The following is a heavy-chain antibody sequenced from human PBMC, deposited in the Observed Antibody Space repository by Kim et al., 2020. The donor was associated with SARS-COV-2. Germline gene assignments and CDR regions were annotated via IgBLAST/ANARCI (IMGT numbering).Heavy chain of an antibody. CDR3: AHRIPYYYDSSGAYDG. CDR2: IYWVDDK. Sequence: SGPTLVKPTQTLTLTCTFSGFSLSTSGVGVGWIRQPPGKALEWLALIYWVDDKRYSPSLKSRLTITKDTSKNQVVLTMTNMDPVDTATYYCAHRIPYYYDSSGAYDGWGQGTLVTVSS. CDR1: GFSLSTSGVG. D-gene: IGHD3-22*01. J-gene: IGHJ4*02. V-gene: IGHV2-5*02.